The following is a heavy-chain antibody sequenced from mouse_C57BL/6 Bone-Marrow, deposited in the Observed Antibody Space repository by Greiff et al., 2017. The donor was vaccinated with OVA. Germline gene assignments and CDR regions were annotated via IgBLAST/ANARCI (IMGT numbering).Heavy chain of an antibody. CDR2: ISYSGST. Sequence: EVQVVESGPGMVKPSQSLSLTCTVTGYSITSGYDWHWIRHFPGNKLEWMGYISYSGSTNYNPSLKSRISITHDTSKNHFFLKLNSVTTEDTATYYCARGGLLRFYFDYWGQGTTLTVSS. D-gene: IGHD1-1*01. J-gene: IGHJ2*01. CDR3: ARGGLLRFYFDY. V-gene: IGHV3-1*01. CDR1: GYSITSGYD.